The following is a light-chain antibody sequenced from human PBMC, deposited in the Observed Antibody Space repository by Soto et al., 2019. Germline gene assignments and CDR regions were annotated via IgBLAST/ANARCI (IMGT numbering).Light chain of an antibody. CDR2: GAS. Sequence: EIVLTQSPGTLSLSPGERATLSCRASQSVSSSFLAWYQQKPGQAPRLLIYGASSWATGIPDRFSGSGSGIDFTLTISRLEPEDFAVYYCQQYDSSPWTFGQGNKVEIK. CDR1: QSVSSSF. J-gene: IGKJ1*01. V-gene: IGKV3-20*01. CDR3: QQYDSSPWT.